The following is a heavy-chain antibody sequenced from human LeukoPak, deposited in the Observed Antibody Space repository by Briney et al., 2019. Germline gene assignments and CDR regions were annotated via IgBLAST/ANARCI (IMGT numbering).Heavy chain of an antibody. D-gene: IGHD4-11*01. CDR3: AREGSSNAFDY. J-gene: IGHJ4*02. CDR1: GFTFSSYA. Sequence: GGSLRLSCAASGFTFSSYAMHWVRQAPGKGLEWVAVISYDGSNKYYADSVKGRFTISRDNSKNTLYLQMNSLRAEDTAVYYCAREGSSNAFDYWGQGTLVTVSS. CDR2: ISYDGSNK. V-gene: IGHV3-30-3*01.